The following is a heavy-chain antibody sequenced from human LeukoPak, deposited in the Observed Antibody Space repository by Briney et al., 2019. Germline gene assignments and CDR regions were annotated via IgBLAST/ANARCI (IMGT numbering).Heavy chain of an antibody. CDR2: FDPEDGET. Sequence: ASVKVSCKVSGYTLTELSMHWVRQAPGKGLEWMGGFDPEDGETIYAQKFQGRVTMTEDTSTDTAYMELSSLRPEDTAVYYCATTLPRQWLVLWGAFDIWGQGTMVTVSS. CDR1: GYTLTELS. V-gene: IGHV1-24*01. J-gene: IGHJ3*02. CDR3: ATTLPRQWLVLWGAFDI. D-gene: IGHD6-19*01.